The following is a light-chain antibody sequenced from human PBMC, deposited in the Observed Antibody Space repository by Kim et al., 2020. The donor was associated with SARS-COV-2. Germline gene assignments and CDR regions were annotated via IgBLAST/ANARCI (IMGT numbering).Light chain of an antibody. CDR3: QQYGSSHSYT. V-gene: IGKV3-20*01. CDR1: QSVSSSY. Sequence: SPGERATLSCRASQSVSSSYLAWYQQKPGQAPRLLIYGASSRATGIPDRFSGSGSGTDFTLTISRLEPEDFAVYYCQQYGSSHSYTFGQGTKLEI. J-gene: IGKJ2*01. CDR2: GAS.